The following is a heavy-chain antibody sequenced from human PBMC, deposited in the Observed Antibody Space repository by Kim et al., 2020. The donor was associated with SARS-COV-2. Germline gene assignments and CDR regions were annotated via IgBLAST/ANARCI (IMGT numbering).Heavy chain of an antibody. V-gene: IGHV4-34*01. CDR1: GGSFSGYY. CDR2: INHSGST. D-gene: IGHD6-13*01. CDR3: ARGLSEQPDY. Sequence: SETLSLTCAVYGGSFSGYYWSWIRQPPGKGLEWIGEINHSGSTNYNPSLKSRVTISVDTSKNQFSLKLSSVTAADTAVYYCARGLSEQPDYWGQGTLVTVSS. J-gene: IGHJ4*02.